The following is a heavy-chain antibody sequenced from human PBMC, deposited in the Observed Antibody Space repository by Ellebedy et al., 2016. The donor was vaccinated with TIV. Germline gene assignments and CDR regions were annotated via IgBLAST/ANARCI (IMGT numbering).Heavy chain of an antibody. CDR1: GGSISSSSYY. V-gene: IGHV4-39*07. Sequence: MPSETLSLTCTVSGGSISSSSYYWGWIRQPPGKGLEWIGSIYYSGSTYYNPSLKSRVTISVDTSKNQFSLKLSSVTAADTAVYYCARWVGVHFDYWGHGTLVTVSS. J-gene: IGHJ4*01. D-gene: IGHD3-10*01. CDR2: IYYSGST. CDR3: ARWVGVHFDY.